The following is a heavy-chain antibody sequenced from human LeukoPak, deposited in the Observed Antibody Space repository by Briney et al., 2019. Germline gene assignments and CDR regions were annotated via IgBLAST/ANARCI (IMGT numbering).Heavy chain of an antibody. J-gene: IGHJ3*02. D-gene: IGHD3-9*01. Sequence: GGSLRLSCAASGFTFSDYYMSWIRQAPGKGLEWVSYISSSSYTNYADSVKGRFTISRDNAKNSLYLQMNSLRAEDTAVYYCARVIGGVRYFDWGKGAFDIWGQGTMVTVSS. CDR2: ISSSSYT. CDR3: ARVIGGVRYFDWGKGAFDI. V-gene: IGHV3-11*06. CDR1: GFTFSDYY.